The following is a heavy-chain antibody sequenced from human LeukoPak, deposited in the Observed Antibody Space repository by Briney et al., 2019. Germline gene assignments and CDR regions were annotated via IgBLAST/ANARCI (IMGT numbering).Heavy chain of an antibody. D-gene: IGHD1-1*01. CDR3: ARWNEGLDY. Sequence: PSETLSLTCTVSGGSISGYYWSWMRQPPGKGLEWVGYIFESQTTGYSPSLESRVTISQDTSRNQFSLKPSSVTAADTAVYYCARWNEGLDYWGQGTLVTVSS. J-gene: IGHJ4*02. CDR2: IFESQTT. CDR1: GGSISGYY. V-gene: IGHV4-59*01.